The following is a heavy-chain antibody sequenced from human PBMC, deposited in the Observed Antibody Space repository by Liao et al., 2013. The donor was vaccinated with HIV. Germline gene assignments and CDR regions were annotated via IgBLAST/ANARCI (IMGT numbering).Heavy chain of an antibody. CDR1: GGSISSGSYY. J-gene: IGHJ6*03. Sequence: QVQVQESGPGLVKPSQTLSLTCTVSGGSISSGSYYWSWIRQPAGKGLEWIGRIYTSGSTNYNPSLKSRATISVDTSKNHFSLKLSSVTAADTAVYYCARDLGGXRDFWSGYSYYYYMDVWGKGTTVTVSS. V-gene: IGHV4-61*02. D-gene: IGHD3-3*01. CDR3: ARDLGGXRDFWSGYSYYYYMDV. CDR2: IYTSGST.